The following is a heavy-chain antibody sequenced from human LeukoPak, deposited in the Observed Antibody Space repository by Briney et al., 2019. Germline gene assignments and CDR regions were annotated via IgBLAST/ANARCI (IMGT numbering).Heavy chain of an antibody. Sequence: ASVKVSCKASGYTFTSYGISWVRQAPGQGLEWMGIINPSGGSTSYAQKFQGRVTMTRDTSTSTVYMELSSLRSEDTAVYYCAREGDYYGSGSSDFDYWGQGTLVTVSS. J-gene: IGHJ4*02. CDR3: AREGDYYGSGSSDFDY. CDR1: GYTFTSYG. D-gene: IGHD3-10*01. V-gene: IGHV1-46*01. CDR2: INPSGGST.